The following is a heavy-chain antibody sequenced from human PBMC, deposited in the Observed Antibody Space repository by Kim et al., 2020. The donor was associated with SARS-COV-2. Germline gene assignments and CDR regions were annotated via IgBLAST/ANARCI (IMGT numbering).Heavy chain of an antibody. Sequence: SVKVSCKASGGTFSLYAISWVRQAPGQGLEWMGGIIPIFGTSNNAQKFQGRVTITADESTSTAYMELSSLRSEDTAVYFCARLIGYCSGGSCYQYYFDSWGQGTLVTVSS. J-gene: IGHJ4*02. CDR3: ARLIGYCSGGSCYQYYFDS. V-gene: IGHV1-69*13. D-gene: IGHD2-15*01. CDR2: IIPIFGTS. CDR1: GGTFSLYA.